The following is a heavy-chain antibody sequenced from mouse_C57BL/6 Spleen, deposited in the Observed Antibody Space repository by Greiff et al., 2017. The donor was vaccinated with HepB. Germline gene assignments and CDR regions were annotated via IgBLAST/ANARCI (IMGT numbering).Heavy chain of an antibody. Sequence: VQGVESGPGLVQPSQSLSITCTVSGFSLTSYGVHWVRQSPGKGLEWLGVIWSGGSTDYNAAFISRLSISKDNSKSQVFFKMNSLQADDTAIYYCARNGPSSGSDAMDYWGQGTSVTVSS. V-gene: IGHV2-2*01. J-gene: IGHJ4*01. CDR1: GFSLTSYG. CDR2: IWSGGST. D-gene: IGHD3-2*02. CDR3: ARNGPSSGSDAMDY.